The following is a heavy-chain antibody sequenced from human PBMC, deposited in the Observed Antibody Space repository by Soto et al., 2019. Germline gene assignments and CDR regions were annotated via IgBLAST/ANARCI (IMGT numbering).Heavy chain of an antibody. Sequence: PSETLSLTCAVSGGSISSSNWWSWVRQPPGKGLEWIGEIYHSGSTNYNPSLKSRVTISVDKSKNQFSLKLSSVTAADTAVYYCARVATVTASERFDYWGQGTLVTVSS. V-gene: IGHV4-4*02. CDR1: GGSISSSNW. J-gene: IGHJ4*02. CDR2: IYHSGST. CDR3: ARVATVTASERFDY. D-gene: IGHD2-21*02.